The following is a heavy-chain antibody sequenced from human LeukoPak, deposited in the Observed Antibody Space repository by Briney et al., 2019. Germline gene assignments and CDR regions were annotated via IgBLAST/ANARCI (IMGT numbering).Heavy chain of an antibody. V-gene: IGHV4-30-2*01. CDR1: GGSISSGGYS. CDR2: IYHSGST. J-gene: IGHJ3*02. Sequence: PSETLSLTCAVSGGSISSGGYSWSWIRQPPGKGLEWIGYIYHSGSTYYNPSLKSRVTISVDRSKNQFSLKLSSVTAADTAVYYCARDTPLETPFDIWGQGTMVTVSS. CDR3: ARDTPLETPFDI.